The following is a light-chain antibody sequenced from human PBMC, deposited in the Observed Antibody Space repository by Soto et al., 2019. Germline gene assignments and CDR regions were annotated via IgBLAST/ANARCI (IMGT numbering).Light chain of an antibody. Sequence: EIVLTQSPATLSLSPGERATLSCRASQSVSKYLAWYQQRPGQAPRLLIFDVSYRATCTPARFSGSGSGTDFTLTISSLEPEDFAVYYCQQRTNWQLTFGGGTRVEIK. CDR3: QQRTNWQLT. J-gene: IGKJ4*01. CDR1: QSVSKY. CDR2: DVS. V-gene: IGKV3-11*01.